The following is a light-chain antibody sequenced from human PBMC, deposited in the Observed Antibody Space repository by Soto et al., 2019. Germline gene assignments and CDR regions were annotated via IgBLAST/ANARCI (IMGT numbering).Light chain of an antibody. Sequence: QSALTQPRSVSGSPGQSVTISCTGTSSDVGGYNYVSWYQQHPGKAPKLMIYDVNKRPSGVPDRFSGSKSGNTASLTISGLQAEDEADYYCCSYAGSYTYVFGIGTKVTVL. CDR2: DVN. CDR1: SSDVGGYNY. CDR3: CSYAGSYTYV. V-gene: IGLV2-11*01. J-gene: IGLJ1*01.